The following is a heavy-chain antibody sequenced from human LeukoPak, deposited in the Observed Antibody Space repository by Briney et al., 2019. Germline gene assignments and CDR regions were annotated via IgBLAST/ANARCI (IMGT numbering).Heavy chain of an antibody. D-gene: IGHD6-13*01. Sequence: VGSPRLSCAAPGFTFSSYALSWVRQAPGKGLEWISIISESGVITYYADSVKGRFNISRDNSKNTLYLQMNSLRAEDTAVYYCAKVGRDVAAAGPYYFDYWGQGTLVTVSS. J-gene: IGHJ4*02. V-gene: IGHV3-23*01. CDR2: ISESGVIT. CDR1: GFTFSSYA. CDR3: AKVGRDVAAAGPYYFDY.